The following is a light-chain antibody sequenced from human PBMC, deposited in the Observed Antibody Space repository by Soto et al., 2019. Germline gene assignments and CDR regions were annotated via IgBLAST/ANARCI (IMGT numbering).Light chain of an antibody. CDR2: DAS. V-gene: IGKV3-11*01. Sequence: ETLLTQSPATLSLSPGETATLSCRASQSVSSYLAWYQQKPGQAPRLLIYDASNRATGITDRFSGSGSGTDFTLTINSLEAEDFAVYYCHQRGSWPRGTFGQGTKVEIK. CDR3: HQRGSWPRGT. J-gene: IGKJ1*01. CDR1: QSVSSY.